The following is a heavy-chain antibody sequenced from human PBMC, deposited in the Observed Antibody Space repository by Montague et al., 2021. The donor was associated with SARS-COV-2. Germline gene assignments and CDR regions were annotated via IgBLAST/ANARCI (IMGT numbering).Heavy chain of an antibody. J-gene: IGHJ4*02. CDR2: INHNGST. CDR3: ARGYQLRFLEWSSRQSTFDY. Sequence: SETLSLTCAVYGGSFSGYYWSWIRQPPGKGLEWIGEINHNGSTNYNPSLKSRVTISVDTSKNQFSLKLSSVTAADTAVYYCARGYQLRFLEWSSRQSTFDYWGQGTLVTASS. D-gene: IGHD3-3*01. CDR1: GGSFSGYY. V-gene: IGHV4-34*01.